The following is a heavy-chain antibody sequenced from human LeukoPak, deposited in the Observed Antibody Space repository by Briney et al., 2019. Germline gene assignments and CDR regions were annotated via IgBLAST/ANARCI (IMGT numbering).Heavy chain of an antibody. CDR2: ISSSSSYI. V-gene: IGHV3-21*01. CDR3: ARDSAAAGTGGDFDY. Sequence: PGGSLRLSCAASGFTFSSYSMNWVRQALGKGLEWVSSISSSSSYIYYADSVKGRFTISRDNAKNSLYLQMNSLRAEDTAVYYCARDSAAAGTGGDFDYWGQGTLVTVSS. CDR1: GFTFSSYS. D-gene: IGHD6-13*01. J-gene: IGHJ4*02.